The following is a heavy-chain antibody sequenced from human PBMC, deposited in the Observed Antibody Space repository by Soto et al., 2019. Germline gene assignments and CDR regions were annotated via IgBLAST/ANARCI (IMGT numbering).Heavy chain of an antibody. CDR2: IIPILGIA. J-gene: IGHJ4*02. CDR1: GGTFSSYT. CDR3: ARPSIVATYSLDY. D-gene: IGHD5-12*01. V-gene: IGHV1-69*02. Sequence: SVKVSCKASGGTFSSYTTSWVRQAPGQGLEWMGRIIPILGIANYAQKFQGRVTITADKSTSTAYMELSSLRSEDTAVYYCARPSIVATYSLDYWGQGTLVTVSS.